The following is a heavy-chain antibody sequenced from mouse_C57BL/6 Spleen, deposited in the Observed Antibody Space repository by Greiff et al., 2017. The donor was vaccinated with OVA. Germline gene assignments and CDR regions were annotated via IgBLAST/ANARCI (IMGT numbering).Heavy chain of an antibody. J-gene: IGHJ4*01. CDR3: ASNSHYYAMDY. D-gene: IGHD1-3*01. CDR2: IWSDGST. CDR1: GFSLTSYG. Sequence: QVQLKQSGPGLVAPSQRLSITCTVSGFSLTSYGVHWVRQPPGQGLEWLVVIWSDGSTTYNSDLKSRLSISKDNSKSQVFLKMNSLQTDDTAMYYCASNSHYYAMDYWGQGTSVTVSS. V-gene: IGHV2-6*03.